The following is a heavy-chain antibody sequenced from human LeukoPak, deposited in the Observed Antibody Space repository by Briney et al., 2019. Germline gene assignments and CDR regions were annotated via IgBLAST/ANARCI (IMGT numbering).Heavy chain of an antibody. V-gene: IGHV3-21*04. CDR2: ISSSSSYI. Sequence: GGSLRLSCAASGFTFSSYSMNWVRQAPGKGLEWVSSISSSSSYIYYADSVKGRFTISRDNSKNTLYLQMNSLRAEDTAVYYCGRLGIGYSSGWYVDYWGQGTLVTVSS. CDR1: GFTFSSYS. J-gene: IGHJ4*02. D-gene: IGHD6-19*01. CDR3: GRLGIGYSSGWYVDY.